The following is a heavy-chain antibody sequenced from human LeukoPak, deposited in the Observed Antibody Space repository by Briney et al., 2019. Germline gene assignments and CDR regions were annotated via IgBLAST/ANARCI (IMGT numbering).Heavy chain of an antibody. CDR1: GLILSNYA. CDR2: MSERGGST. Sequence: GGSLRLSCVVSGLILSNYAMTWVRQAPGKGREWVSYMSERGGSTTYAHSVKGRFTISRDTSLNTLYLQMHNLRAEDTAVYFCAKRGVVIRGILVIDYHQEAYHYDFWGQGVLVTVSS. CDR3: AKRGVVIRGILVIDYHQEAYHYDF. J-gene: IGHJ4*02. V-gene: IGHV3-23*01. D-gene: IGHD3-10*01.